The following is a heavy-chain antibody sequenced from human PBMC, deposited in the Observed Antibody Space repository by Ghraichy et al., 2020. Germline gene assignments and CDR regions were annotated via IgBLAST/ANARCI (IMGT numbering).Heavy chain of an antibody. J-gene: IGHJ3*02. CDR2: IYYSGST. V-gene: IGHV4-59*01. D-gene: IGHD3-16*01. CDR3: ARETPNFLGLRAFDI. CDR1: GGSISSYY. Sequence: SETLSLTCTVSGGSISSYYWSWIRQPPGKGLEWIGYIYYSGSTNYNPSLKSRVTISVDTSKNQFSLKLSSVTAADTAVYYCARETPNFLGLRAFDIWGQGTMVTVSS.